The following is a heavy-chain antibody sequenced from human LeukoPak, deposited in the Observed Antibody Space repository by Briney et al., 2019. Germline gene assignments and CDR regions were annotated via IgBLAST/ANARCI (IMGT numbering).Heavy chain of an antibody. CDR3: ARVSMVRGTAPLLF. Sequence: ASVKVSCKASGYTFTGYYMHWVRQAPGQGLEWMGWINPNSGGTNYAQKFQGRVTTTRDTSISTAYMELSRLRSDDTAVYYCARVSMVRGTAPLLFWGQGTLVTVSS. V-gene: IGHV1-2*02. CDR2: INPNSGGT. CDR1: GYTFTGYY. J-gene: IGHJ4*02. D-gene: IGHD3-10*01.